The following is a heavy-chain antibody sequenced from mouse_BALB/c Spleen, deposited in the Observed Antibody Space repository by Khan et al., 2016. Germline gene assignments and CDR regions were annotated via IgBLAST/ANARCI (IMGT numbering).Heavy chain of an antibody. CDR1: GFNIKDYY. Sequence: EVQLQESGAELVRSGASVRLSCTASGFNIKDYYIHWVKQRPEQGLEWIGWIDPENGATEYVPKFQGKDTMTADTSSNKAYLQLSRLTYEDTAVYYCNAIYYGDYSDCDCWCRGTTLAVSS. D-gene: IGHD2-13*01. CDR3: NAIYYGDYSDCDC. V-gene: IGHV14-4*02. J-gene: IGHJ2*01. CDR2: IDPENGAT.